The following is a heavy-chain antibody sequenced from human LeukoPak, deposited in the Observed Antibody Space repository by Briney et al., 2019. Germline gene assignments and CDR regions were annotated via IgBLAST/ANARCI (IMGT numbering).Heavy chain of an antibody. Sequence: GGSLRLSCAASGFTFRSYWMGWVRQAPGMGLEWVAHIKPDGTETYFVDSVRGRFNISRDNAKNTLYLQMNSLRAEDTAVYYCAKDHGDYGINPNYYYYMDVWGKGTTVTISS. CDR2: IKPDGTET. CDR3: AKDHGDYGINPNYYYYMDV. J-gene: IGHJ6*03. CDR1: GFTFRSYW. V-gene: IGHV3-7*03. D-gene: IGHD4-17*01.